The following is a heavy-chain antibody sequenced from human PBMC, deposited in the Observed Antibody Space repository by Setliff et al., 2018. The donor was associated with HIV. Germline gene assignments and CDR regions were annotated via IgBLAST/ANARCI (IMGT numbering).Heavy chain of an antibody. D-gene: IGHD3-3*01. CDR2: LFTSGKT. Sequence: SETLSLTCTVSRGSVSLYYWNWMRQPVGKGLEWIGRLFTSGKTIFSPSLKSRVSMSVDTSKNAVSLKLDSVTAGDSAVYFCARDLFNEWQGHYYYYMDVWGKGTTVTVSS. CDR3: ARDLFNEWQGHYYYYMDV. V-gene: IGHV4-4*07. CDR1: RGSVSLYY. J-gene: IGHJ6*03.